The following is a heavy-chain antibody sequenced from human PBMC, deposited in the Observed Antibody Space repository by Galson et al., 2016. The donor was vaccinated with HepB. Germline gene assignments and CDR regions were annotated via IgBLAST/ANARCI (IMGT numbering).Heavy chain of an antibody. D-gene: IGHD1-1*01. J-gene: IGHJ5*01. Sequence: SETLSLTCTVSGDSVNTYYWSWLRQPAGKPLEWPGRLYPPQSTNYNPSSKSRLTMSIDTSKKEFSLRLTSVTAADTAMYYCARSDFYSRNAYFDPWGQGILVIVSS. V-gene: IGHV4-4*07. CDR3: ARSDFYSRNAYFDP. CDR2: LYPPQST. CDR1: GDSVNTYY.